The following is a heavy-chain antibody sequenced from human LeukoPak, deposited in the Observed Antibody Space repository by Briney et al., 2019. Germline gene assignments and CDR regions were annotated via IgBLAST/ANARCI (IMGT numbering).Heavy chain of an antibody. CDR2: IYYSGST. CDR1: GGSISSYY. Sequence: SETLSLTCTVSGGSISSYYWSWIRQPPGKGLGWIGYIYYSGSTNYNPSLKSRVTISVDTSKNQFSLKLSSVTAADTAVYYCARAGYCSGGSCLGRDAFDIWGQGTMVTVSS. J-gene: IGHJ3*02. CDR3: ARAGYCSGGSCLGRDAFDI. D-gene: IGHD2-15*01. V-gene: IGHV4-59*01.